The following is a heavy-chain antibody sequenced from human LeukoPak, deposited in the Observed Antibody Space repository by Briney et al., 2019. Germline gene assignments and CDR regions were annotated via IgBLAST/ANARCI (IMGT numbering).Heavy chain of an antibody. V-gene: IGHV4-31*03. Sequence: SETLSLTCTVSGGSISSGGYYCNWIRQHPGKGLEWIGYIDNSVTTYYNPSLKSRVAISLDRSKNQFSLRLSSVTAADTAVYYCARGGRYSSSWYLGFDIWGQGTMVTVSS. CDR1: GGSISSGGYY. CDR2: IDNSVTT. D-gene: IGHD6-13*01. J-gene: IGHJ3*02. CDR3: ARGGRYSSSWYLGFDI.